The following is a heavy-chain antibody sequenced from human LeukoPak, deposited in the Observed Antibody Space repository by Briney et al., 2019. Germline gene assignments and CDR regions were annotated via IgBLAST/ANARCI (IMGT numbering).Heavy chain of an antibody. V-gene: IGHV4-39*07. CDR3: ARAGELLARTAHDAFDI. J-gene: IGHJ3*02. Sequence: SETLSLTCTVSGGSISSSSYYWGWIRQPPGKGLEWIGSIYYSGSTYYNPSLKSRVTISVDTSKNQFSLKLTSVTAADTAVYYCARAGELLARTAHDAFDIWGQGTMVTVSS. CDR2: IYYSGST. CDR1: GGSISSSSYY. D-gene: IGHD3-10*01.